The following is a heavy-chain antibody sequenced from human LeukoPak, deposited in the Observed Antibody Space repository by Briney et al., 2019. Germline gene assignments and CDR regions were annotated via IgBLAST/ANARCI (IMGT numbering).Heavy chain of an antibody. J-gene: IGHJ4*02. D-gene: IGHD3-22*01. CDR3: ARDWYYYDSSGYYFTYYFDY. CDR1: GFTFSSYA. V-gene: IGHV3-30*04. Sequence: GGSLRLSCAASGFTFSSYAMHWVRQAPGKGLAWVAVISYDGSNKYYADSVKGRLTISRDNSKNTLYLQMNSLRAEDTAVYYCARDWYYYDSSGYYFTYYFDYWGQGALVTVSS. CDR2: ISYDGSNK.